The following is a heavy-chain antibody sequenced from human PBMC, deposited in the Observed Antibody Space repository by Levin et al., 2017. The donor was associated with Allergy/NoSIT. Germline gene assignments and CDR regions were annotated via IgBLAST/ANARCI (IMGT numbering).Heavy chain of an antibody. CDR2: IYPGDSDT. D-gene: IGHD5-12*01. V-gene: IGHV5-51*01. CDR3: ARHLSHTVAYFDY. J-gene: IGHJ4*02. CDR1: GYSFTSYW. Sequence: GASVKVSCKGSGYSFTSYWIGWVRQMPGKGLEWMGIIYPGDSDTRYSPSFQGQVTISADKSISTAYLQWSSLKASDTAMYYCARHLSHTVAYFDYWGQGTLVTVSS.